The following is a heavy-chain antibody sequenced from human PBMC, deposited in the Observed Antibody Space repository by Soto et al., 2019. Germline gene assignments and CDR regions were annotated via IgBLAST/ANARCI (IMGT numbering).Heavy chain of an antibody. J-gene: IGHJ5*02. CDR2: IWYDGSTK. V-gene: IGHV3-33*06. CDR3: AKGEPWFDP. D-gene: IGHD1-1*01. Sequence: QVQLVESGGGVVQPGRSLRLSCAASGFTFSNYGMHWVRQAPGKGLEWVAVIWYDGSTKYYADSVKGRFTISRDNSKNTLYLQINSMRGADTAVYYCAKGEPWFDPWGQGTLVTVSS. CDR1: GFTFSNYG.